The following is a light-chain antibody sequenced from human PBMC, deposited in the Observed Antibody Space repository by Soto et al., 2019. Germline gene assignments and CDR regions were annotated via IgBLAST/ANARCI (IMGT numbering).Light chain of an antibody. CDR3: MQSTYLPLT. CDR1: QSLLHTDGKDH. CDR2: EVS. J-gene: IGKJ4*01. Sequence: VLSQTPLSLSVTPGQPASISCRSNQSLLHTDGKDHLYWFLQKPGQPPQLLIYEVSNRFSGVTERFSGSGSGKDFTLKISRLEAEDVGVYYCMQSTYLPLTFGGGTKVEIK. V-gene: IGKV2D-29*01.